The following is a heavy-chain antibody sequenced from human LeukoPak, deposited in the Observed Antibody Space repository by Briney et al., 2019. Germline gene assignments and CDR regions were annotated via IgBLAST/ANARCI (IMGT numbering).Heavy chain of an antibody. CDR3: ARDPRTVLRYFDWLLSPPDY. CDR2: ISSYNGNT. Sequence: ASVKDSCKASGYTFTSYGISWVRQAPGQGLEWMGWISSYNGNTNYAQKLQGRVTMTTDTSTSTAYMELRSLRSDDTAVYYCARDPRTVLRYFDWLLSPPDYWGQGTLVTVSS. D-gene: IGHD3-9*01. V-gene: IGHV1-18*04. CDR1: GYTFTSYG. J-gene: IGHJ4*02.